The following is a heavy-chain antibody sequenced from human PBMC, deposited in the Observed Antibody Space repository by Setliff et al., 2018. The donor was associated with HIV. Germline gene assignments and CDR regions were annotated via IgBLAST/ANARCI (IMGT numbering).Heavy chain of an antibody. CDR3: ARMSNYYYYYMDV. CDR2: IFPGDSDT. Sequence: PGESLTISCKGSGDSFNTSWIGWVRQMPGKGLEWMGIIFPGDSDTKYSPSFQGQVTISVDKSISTAYLQWTSLKASDTAMYYCARMSNYYYYYMDVWGKGTTVTVSS. V-gene: IGHV5-51*01. CDR1: GDSFNTSW. J-gene: IGHJ6*03.